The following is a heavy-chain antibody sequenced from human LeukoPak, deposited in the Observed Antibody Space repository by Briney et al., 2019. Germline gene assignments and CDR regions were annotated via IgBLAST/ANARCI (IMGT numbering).Heavy chain of an antibody. J-gene: IGHJ5*02. CDR2: IRGSGGST. D-gene: IGHD5-18*01. CDR3: VKDGIVDTAMVNWFDP. CDR1: GFTFSSYA. Sequence: PGASLRLSCAASGFTFSSYAMSWVRQAPGKGLEWVSAIRGSGGSTYYADSVKGRFTISRDNSKNTLYLQMNSLRAEDTAVYYCVKDGIVDTAMVNWFDPWGQGTLVTVSS. V-gene: IGHV3-23*01.